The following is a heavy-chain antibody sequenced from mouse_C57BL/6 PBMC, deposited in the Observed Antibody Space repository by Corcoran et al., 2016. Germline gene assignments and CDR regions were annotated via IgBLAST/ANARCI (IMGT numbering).Heavy chain of an antibody. Sequence: EVQLQQSGPELVKPGASVKIPCKASGYTFTDYNMDWVKQSHGKSLEWIGDINPNNGGTIYNQKFKGKATLTVDKSSSTAYMELRSLTSEDTAVYYCAREGDGYYVWYFDVWGTGTTVTVSS. J-gene: IGHJ1*03. CDR2: INPNNGGT. V-gene: IGHV1-18*01. CDR1: GYTFTDYN. D-gene: IGHD2-3*01. CDR3: AREGDGYYVWYFDV.